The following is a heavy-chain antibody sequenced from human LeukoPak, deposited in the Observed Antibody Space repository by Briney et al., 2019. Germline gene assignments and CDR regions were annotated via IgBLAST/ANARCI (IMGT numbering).Heavy chain of an antibody. CDR1: RDSVSCNSAP. Sequence: SQTLSLTFVFSRDSVSCNSAPWNWIRQSPSGGLEWLGMTYYRSKWYNDYAVSVKSRITIKPDTSKNQSLLQLNSGTPKNTAVYYCSRETSHFYYWGAGTLGTVSP. CDR3: SRETSHFYY. J-gene: IGHJ4*02. CDR2: TYYRSKWYN. V-gene: IGHV6-1*01.